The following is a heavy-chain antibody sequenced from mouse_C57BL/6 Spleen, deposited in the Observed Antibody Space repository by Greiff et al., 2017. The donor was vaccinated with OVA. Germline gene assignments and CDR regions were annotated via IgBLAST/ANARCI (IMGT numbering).Heavy chain of an antibody. V-gene: IGHV1-55*01. CDR3: SERSPDRGYFDY. CDR2: IYPGSGST. CDR1: GYTFTSYW. Sequence: VQLQQPGAELVKPGASVKMSCKASGYTFTSYWITWVKQRPGQGLEWIGDIYPGSGSTNYNEKFKSKATLTVDTSSSTAYMQLSSLTSEDSAVYYCSERSPDRGYFDYWGQGTTLTVSS. J-gene: IGHJ2*01.